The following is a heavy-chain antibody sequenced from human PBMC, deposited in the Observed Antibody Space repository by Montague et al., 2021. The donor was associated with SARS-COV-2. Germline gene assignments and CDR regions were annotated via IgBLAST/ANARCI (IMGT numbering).Heavy chain of an antibody. Sequence: SETLSLTCAVYGGSFSDYYWSWIRQPPGKGLEWIGKINHRGTSNYNPSLQSRVSISVDTSKNQFSLYLSSVTAADTAVYYCARGRQHFNMIVVVMTGGEYYFDDWGQGTLVTVSS. CDR1: GGSFSDYY. D-gene: IGHD3-22*01. V-gene: IGHV4-34*01. CDR3: ARGRQHFNMIVVVMTGGEYYFDD. J-gene: IGHJ4*02. CDR2: INHRGTS.